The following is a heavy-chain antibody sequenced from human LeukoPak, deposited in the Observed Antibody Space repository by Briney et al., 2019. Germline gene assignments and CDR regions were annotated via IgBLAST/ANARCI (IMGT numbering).Heavy chain of an antibody. CDR1: GFTFSSYA. J-gene: IGHJ4*02. CDR2: ISGSGGGT. CDR3: TKGTRIAVPTSAADS. Sequence: GGSLRLSCAASGFTFSSYAMSWVRQAPGKGLEWVSAISGSGGGTYYADSVKGRFTISRDNSKNTLYLQMNSLRAEDTALYYCTKGTRIAVPTSAADSWGQGTLVIVSS. V-gene: IGHV3-23*01. D-gene: IGHD6-19*01.